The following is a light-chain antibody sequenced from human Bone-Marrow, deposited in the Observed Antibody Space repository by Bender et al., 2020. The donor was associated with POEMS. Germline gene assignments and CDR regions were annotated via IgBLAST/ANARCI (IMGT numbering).Light chain of an antibody. CDR2: KDT. CDR1: NIGSMS. J-gene: IGLJ2*01. Sequence: SYVLTQAPSVSVAPGQTARITCGGNNIGSMSVHWYLQKPGQAPELLIYKDTERPSGIPERISSSSSGTTVTLTISGVQAEDEADYYCQSSDSSGTYRIFGAGTKLTVL. V-gene: IGLV3-25*03. CDR3: QSSDSSGTYRI.